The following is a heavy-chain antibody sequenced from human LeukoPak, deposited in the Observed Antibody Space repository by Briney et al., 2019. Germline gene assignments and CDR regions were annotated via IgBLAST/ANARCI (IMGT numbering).Heavy chain of an antibody. Sequence: GGSLRLSCEGSAFIFSGYWVNWVRQAPGKGLEGVAGIWYDGSNTFYGDSVKGRFTISRDNSKNTLFLQMNSLRVEDTAVYYCARDLRGYSGYDSRLDYWGQGTLVTVSS. CDR2: IWYDGSNT. V-gene: IGHV3-33*08. CDR1: AFIFSGYW. CDR3: ARDLRGYSGYDSRLDY. D-gene: IGHD5-12*01. J-gene: IGHJ4*02.